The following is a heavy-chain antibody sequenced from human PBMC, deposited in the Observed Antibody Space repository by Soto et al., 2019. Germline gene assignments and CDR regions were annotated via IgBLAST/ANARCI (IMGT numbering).Heavy chain of an antibody. V-gene: IGHV3-23*01. CDR3: AASSGWYHDFDI. CDR1: GFTFSSYA. CDR2: ISGSGGST. Sequence: EVQLLESGGGLVQPGGSLRLSCAASGFTFSSYAMSWVRQAPGKGLEWVSVISGSGGSTYYADSVKGRFTISRDNSKNTLYLQMNSLRAEDTAVYYCAASSGWYHDFDIWGQGTMVTVSS. D-gene: IGHD6-19*01. J-gene: IGHJ3*02.